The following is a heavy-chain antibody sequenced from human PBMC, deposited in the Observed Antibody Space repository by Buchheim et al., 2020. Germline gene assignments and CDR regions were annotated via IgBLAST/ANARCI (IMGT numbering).Heavy chain of an antibody. J-gene: IGHJ5*02. CDR2: IYYSGST. CDR1: GGSISSYY. D-gene: IGHD6-13*01. V-gene: IGHV4-59*01. Sequence: QVQLQESGPGLVKPSETLSLTCTVSGGSISSYYWSWIRQPPGKGLEWIGYIYYSGSTNYNPSLKSRVTISVDTSKNQFSLKLSSVTAADTAVYYCARARGSGYSSSWYLSSRSTSGGLVRFDPWGQGTL. CDR3: ARARGSGYSSSWYLSSRSTSGGLVRFDP.